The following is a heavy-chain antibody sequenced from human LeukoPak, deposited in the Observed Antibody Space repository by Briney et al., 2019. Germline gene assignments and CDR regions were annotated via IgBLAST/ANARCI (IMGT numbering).Heavy chain of an antibody. D-gene: IGHD1-26*01. CDR2: IHHSGST. V-gene: IGHV4-38-2*02. CDR1: GYSFNSGYY. Sequence: SETLPLTCTVSGYSFNSGYYWGWIRQAPGKGLEWIGNIHHSGSTYYNPPLKSRVTISVDSSKNEFSLKLNSVTAADTAVYYCAKQRGATPYYFDYWGQGTLVTVSS. CDR3: AKQRGATPYYFDY. J-gene: IGHJ4*02.